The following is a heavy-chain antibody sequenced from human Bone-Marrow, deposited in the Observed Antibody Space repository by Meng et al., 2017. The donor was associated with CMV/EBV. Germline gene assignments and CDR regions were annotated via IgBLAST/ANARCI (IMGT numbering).Heavy chain of an antibody. J-gene: IGHJ4*02. CDR1: GFTVSSNY. Sequence: GESLKISCAASGFTVSSNYMSWVRQAAGKGLEWVSVIYSGGSTFYADSVKGRFTISRDNSKNTLYLQMNSLRAEDTGVYYCARDQVGQDVHYRGQGSLVTVSS. CDR2: IYSGGST. CDR3: ARDQVGQDVHY. D-gene: IGHD2-15*01. V-gene: IGHV3-53*01.